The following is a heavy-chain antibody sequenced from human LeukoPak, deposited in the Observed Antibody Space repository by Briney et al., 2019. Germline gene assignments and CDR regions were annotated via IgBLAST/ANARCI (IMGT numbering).Heavy chain of an antibody. CDR2: INPSGGST. D-gene: IGHD4-17*01. Sequence: GASVKASCKASGYTFTSYYMHWVRQAPGQGLEWMGIINPSGGSTSYAQKFQGRVTMTRDTSTSTVYMELSSLRSEDTTVYYCARDESMGDYGDYHFDYWGQGTLVTVSS. V-gene: IGHV1-46*01. CDR3: ARDESMGDYGDYHFDY. CDR1: GYTFTSYY. J-gene: IGHJ4*02.